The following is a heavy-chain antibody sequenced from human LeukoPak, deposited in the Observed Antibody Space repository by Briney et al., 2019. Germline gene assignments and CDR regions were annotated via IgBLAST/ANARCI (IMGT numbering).Heavy chain of an antibody. CDR3: ARWPDCSGGSCYGEASDY. Sequence: PSETLSLTCAVYGGSFSGYYRSWIRQPPGKGLEWIGEINHSGSTNYNPSLKSRVTISVDTSKNQFSLKLSSVTAADTAVYYCARWPDCSGGSCYGEASDYWGQGTLVTVSS. V-gene: IGHV4-34*01. J-gene: IGHJ4*02. CDR2: INHSGST. D-gene: IGHD2-15*01. CDR1: GGSFSGYY.